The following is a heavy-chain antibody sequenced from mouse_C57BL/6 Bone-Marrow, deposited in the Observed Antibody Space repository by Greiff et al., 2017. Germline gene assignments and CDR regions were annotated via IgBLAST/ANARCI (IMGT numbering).Heavy chain of an antibody. CDR2: IRNKANGYTT. CDR1: GFTFTDYY. D-gene: IGHD4-1*01. Sequence: EVLLVESGGGLVQPGGSLSLSCAASGFTFTDYYMSWVRQPPGKALEWLGFIRNKANGYTTEYSAPGKGRFTSSRDISQSILYLQMNALRAEDSATYCWARYGVRLSWDGFDYWGQGTTLTVSS. CDR3: ARYGVRLSWDGFDY. V-gene: IGHV7-3*01. J-gene: IGHJ2*01.